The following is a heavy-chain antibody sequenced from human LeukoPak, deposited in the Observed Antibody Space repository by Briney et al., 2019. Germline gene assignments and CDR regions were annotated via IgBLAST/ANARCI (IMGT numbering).Heavy chain of an antibody. CDR3: ARGSYFFAVWYFDL. D-gene: IGHD3-3*01. V-gene: IGHV4-59*01. CDR1: GGSISTYY. Sequence: PSETLSLTCTVSGGSISTYYWNWIRQPPGKGLEWIGYIYHSGSTNYNPSLQSRVTISVDTSKNQFSLNLNSVTAADTAVYYCARGSYFFAVWYFDLWGRGTLVTVSS. J-gene: IGHJ2*01. CDR2: IYHSGST.